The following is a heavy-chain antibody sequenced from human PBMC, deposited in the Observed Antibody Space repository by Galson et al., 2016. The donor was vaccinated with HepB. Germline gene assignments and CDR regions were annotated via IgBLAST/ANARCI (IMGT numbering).Heavy chain of an antibody. CDR2: ISSYNGNT. D-gene: IGHD4-17*01. CDR1: ADTFTSFG. V-gene: IGHV1-18*01. J-gene: IGHJ3*02. CDR3: ARARVGDYDAFDI. Sequence: SVKVSCKASADTFTSFGFNWVRQAPGQGLEWMGWISSYNGNTNYAQNLQGRVTMTTDTSTSTAYMELRSLRSDDTAMYYCARARVGDYDAFDIWGQGTMVTVPS.